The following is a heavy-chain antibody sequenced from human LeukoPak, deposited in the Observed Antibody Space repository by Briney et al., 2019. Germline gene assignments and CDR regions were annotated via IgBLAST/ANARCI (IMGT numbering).Heavy chain of an antibody. CDR3: ARALRTGTFQLDY. CDR2: ISCSSSYI. J-gene: IGHJ4*02. CDR1: GFTFSSYS. Sequence: PGGSLRLSCAASGFTFSSYSMNWVRQAPGKGLEWVSSISCSSSYIYYADSVKGRFTISRDNAKNSLYLQMNSLRAEDTAVYYCARALRTGTFQLDYWGQGTLVTVSS. V-gene: IGHV3-21*01. D-gene: IGHD1-1*01.